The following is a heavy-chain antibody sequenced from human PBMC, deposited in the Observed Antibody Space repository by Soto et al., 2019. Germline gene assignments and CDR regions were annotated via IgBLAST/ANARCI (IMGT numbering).Heavy chain of an antibody. J-gene: IGHJ4*02. D-gene: IGHD2-15*01. CDR1: GYTLTGHY. CDR3: APTLSGGSYTDSRLDH. V-gene: IGHV1-46*01. CDR2: INPRIGTT. Sequence: ASVKVSCKASGYTLTGHYLHWVRQDPGQGLEWMGLINPRIGTTTYAQKFRGRVTLTRDTSTSTFYMELSSLRSEDTALYYCAPTLSGGSYTDSRLDHWGQGSLVTVSS.